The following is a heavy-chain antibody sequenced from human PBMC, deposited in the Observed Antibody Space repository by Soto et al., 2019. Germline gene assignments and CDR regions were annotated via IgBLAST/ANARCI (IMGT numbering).Heavy chain of an antibody. CDR2: IYHSGST. CDR3: ARDSDSDSSSSGMDV. Sequence: SETLSLTCAVSGGSISSSNWWSWVRQSPGKGLEWIGEIYHSGSTNYNPSLKSRVTISVDKSKNQFSLKLSSVTAADTAVYYCARDSDSDSSSSGMDVWGQGTTVTVSS. V-gene: IGHV4-4*02. CDR1: GGSISSSNW. D-gene: IGHD6-13*01. J-gene: IGHJ6*02.